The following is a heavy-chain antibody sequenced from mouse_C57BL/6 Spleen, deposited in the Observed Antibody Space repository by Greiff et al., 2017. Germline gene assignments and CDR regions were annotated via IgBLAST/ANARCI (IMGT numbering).Heavy chain of an antibody. CDR1: GYTFTSYW. J-gene: IGHJ3*01. CDR3: ARKEGYYWFAD. Sequence: QVQLQQPGAELVKPGASVKLSCKASGYTFTSYWMHWVKQRPGQGLEWIGMIHPNSGSTNYNEKFKSKATLTVDKSSSTAYMQLSSLTSEDSAVYYCARKEGYYWFADWGQGTLVTVSA. CDR2: IHPNSGST. V-gene: IGHV1-64*01. D-gene: IGHD2-3*01.